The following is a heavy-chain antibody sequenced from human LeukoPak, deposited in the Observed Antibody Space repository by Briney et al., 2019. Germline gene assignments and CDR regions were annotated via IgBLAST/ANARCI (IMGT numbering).Heavy chain of an antibody. Sequence: GGSLRLSCAASGFSFSDYYMGWIRQAPGKGLEWVSYIRTGGSIVFYADSVKGRFTLSRDNAKSSLYLQMNSLRDEDTAVYYCVPSLHYYDNTFWGQGTLVTVSS. CDR2: IRTGGSIV. CDR3: VPSLHYYDNTF. J-gene: IGHJ4*02. CDR1: GFSFSDYY. D-gene: IGHD3-22*01. V-gene: IGHV3-11*01.